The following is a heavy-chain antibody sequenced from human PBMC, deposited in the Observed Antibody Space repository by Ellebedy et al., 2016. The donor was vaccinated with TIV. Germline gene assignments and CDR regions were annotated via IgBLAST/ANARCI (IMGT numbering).Heavy chain of an antibody. CDR2: IVAIFGTA. CDR3: ARGRGYNYGYPTEGGLCDS. V-gene: IGHV1-69*13. J-gene: IGHJ4*02. CDR1: GGTFNKYA. Sequence: ASVKVSCXTSGGTFNKYAISWVRQAPGQGLEWMGGIVAIFGTAKHAQKFQGRVTITADEGTRTAYMELSSLRSEDTAVYYCARGRGYNYGYPTEGGLCDSWGQGTLVTVSS. D-gene: IGHD5-18*01.